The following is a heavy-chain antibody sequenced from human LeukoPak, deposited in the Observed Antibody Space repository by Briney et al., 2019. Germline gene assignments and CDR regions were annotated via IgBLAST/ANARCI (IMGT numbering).Heavy chain of an antibody. CDR3: VKSNSRYQPWTLDI. CDR1: SGSFRTYY. J-gene: IGHJ3*02. V-gene: IGHV4-59*01. D-gene: IGHD2-2*01. Sequence: SETLSLTCTVSSGSFRTYYWSWIRQPPGKGREWIGYIFYNEGTSYNPSLKSRVTISVDTSNNQLPLKVNSVTAADTAMYYCVKSNSRYQPWTLDIWGRGTMVTVSS. CDR2: IFYNEGT.